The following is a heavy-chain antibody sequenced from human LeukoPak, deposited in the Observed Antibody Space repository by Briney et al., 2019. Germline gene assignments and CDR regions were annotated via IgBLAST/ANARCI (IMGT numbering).Heavy chain of an antibody. CDR3: AKGYYGNYVAVDY. Sequence: GGPLRLSCAASGFTFSSYAMIWVRQAPGKGLDWVSSISDNGDDTYYPDSVKGPFTISRDKSTNTLYLQMNSLRADDTAVYYCAKGYYGNYVAVDYWGQGTLVTVSS. CDR1: GFTFSSYA. J-gene: IGHJ4*02. CDR2: ISDNGDDT. V-gene: IGHV3-23*01. D-gene: IGHD4-11*01.